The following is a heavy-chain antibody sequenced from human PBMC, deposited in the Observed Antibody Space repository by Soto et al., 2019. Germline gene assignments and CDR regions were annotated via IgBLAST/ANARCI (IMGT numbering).Heavy chain of an antibody. V-gene: IGHV3-23*01. J-gene: IGHJ4*02. CDR1: GFNSGATFGGFA. D-gene: IGHD2-15*01. CDR3: VMGARGYGDSGLDS. Sequence: GGSLRLSCAASGFNSGATFGGFAMNWVRQAPGKGLERVSVISGSGGSSFYADFVKGRFTISRDNTRNMVYLQMNSLGVDDTAEYYCVMGARGYGDSGLDSWGQGVQVTVSS. CDR2: ISGSGGSS.